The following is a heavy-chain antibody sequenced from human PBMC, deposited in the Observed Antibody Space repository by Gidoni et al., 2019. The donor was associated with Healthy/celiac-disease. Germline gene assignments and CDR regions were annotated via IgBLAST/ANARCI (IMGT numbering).Heavy chain of an antibody. V-gene: IGHV3-15*01. CDR3: IAVLWVYHSRDYGFYWFDY. CDR1: GFTFVDAW. J-gene: IGHJ4*02. CDR2: IKSKADGGTT. Sequence: EVQLLESGGGLVKPGGSLRLSCAASGFTFVDAWMTWVRQAPGKGLEWVGRIKSKADGGTTDYAEPVKGRFTISRDDSKNTLYLQMNSLNTEDTAVFYCIAVLWVYHSRDYGFYWFDYWGQGTLVTVSS. D-gene: IGHD3-22*01.